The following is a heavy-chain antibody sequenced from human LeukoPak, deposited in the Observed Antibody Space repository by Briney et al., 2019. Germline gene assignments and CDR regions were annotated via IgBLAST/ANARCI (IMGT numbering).Heavy chain of an antibody. CDR3: ARFDYYYYYGMDV. Sequence: SETLSLTCTVSGGSISSYYWSWIRQPAGRGLEWIGRIYTSGSTNYNPSLKSRVTMSVGTSKNQFSLKLSSVTAADTAVYYCARFDYYYYYGMDVWGQGTTVTVSS. CDR2: IYTSGST. CDR1: GGSISSYY. V-gene: IGHV4-4*07. J-gene: IGHJ6*02.